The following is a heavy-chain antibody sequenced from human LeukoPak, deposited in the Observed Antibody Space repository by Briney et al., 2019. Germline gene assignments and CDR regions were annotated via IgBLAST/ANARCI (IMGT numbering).Heavy chain of an antibody. CDR2: IGSSSSTI. D-gene: IGHD3-3*01. J-gene: IGHJ4*02. V-gene: IGHV3-48*01. CDR3: ARGAWRGYDFWSGQIDY. Sequence: GGSLRLSCAASGFTFSSYSMNWVRQAPGKGLEWVSYIGSSSSTIYYADSVKGRFTISRDNAKNSLYLQMNSLRAEDTAVYYCARGAWRGYDFWSGQIDYWGQGTLVTVSS. CDR1: GFTFSSYS.